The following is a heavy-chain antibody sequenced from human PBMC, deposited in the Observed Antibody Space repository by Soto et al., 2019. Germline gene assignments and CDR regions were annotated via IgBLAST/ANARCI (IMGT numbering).Heavy chain of an antibody. V-gene: IGHV1-69*04. CDR2: IIPILGIA. Sequence: ASVKVTCKASGGTFSSYTISWVRQAPGQGLEWMGRIIPILGIANYAQKFQGRVTITADKSTSTAYMELSSLRSEDTAVYYCARDAGEYQLLSAEYFQHWGQGTLVTVSS. J-gene: IGHJ1*01. D-gene: IGHD2-2*01. CDR1: GGTFSSYT. CDR3: ARDAGEYQLLSAEYFQH.